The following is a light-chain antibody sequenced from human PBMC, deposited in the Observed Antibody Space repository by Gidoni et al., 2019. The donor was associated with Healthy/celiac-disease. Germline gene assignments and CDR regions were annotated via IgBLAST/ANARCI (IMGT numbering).Light chain of an antibody. J-gene: IGLJ2*01. CDR1: SSDVGGYNY. V-gene: IGLV2-14*01. CDR3: SSYTSSSTMV. CDR2: DVS. Sequence: QSALTQPASVSGSPGQSITISCTGTSSDVGGYNYVSWYQQHPGKAPNLMIYDVSNRPSGVSNRFSGSKSGNTASLTISGLQAEDEADYYCSSYTSSSTMVFGGGTKLTAL.